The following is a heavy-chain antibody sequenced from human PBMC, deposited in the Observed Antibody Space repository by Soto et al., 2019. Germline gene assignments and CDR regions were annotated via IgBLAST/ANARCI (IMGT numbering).Heavy chain of an antibody. CDR2: INQGGSET. CDR1: GFPFTVFW. V-gene: IGHV3-7*01. J-gene: IGHJ1*01. Sequence: EVQLVESGGALVQPGGSLRLSCAASGFPFTVFWMSWVRRVPGKGLEWLANINQGGSETYYVDSVKGRFTISRDNADNLVYLEMNSLSAEDTAVYYCARDGPIQQLGQSYQFWGQGTLVTVSS. D-gene: IGHD4-4*01. CDR3: ARDGPIQQLGQSYQF.